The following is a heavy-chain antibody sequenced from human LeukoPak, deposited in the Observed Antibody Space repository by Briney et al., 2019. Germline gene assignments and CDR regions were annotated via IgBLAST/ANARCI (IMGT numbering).Heavy chain of an antibody. Sequence: GRSLRLSCAASGFTFSTYWMHWVRQAPGKGLVWVSRIKSDGSTNYADSVKGRFTISRDNAKNTVSLQMNSLRPEDTGVYYCARAPSEIGGYYPEYFRHWGQGTLVTVSS. CDR3: ARAPSEIGGYYPEYFRH. CDR1: GFTFSTYW. V-gene: IGHV3-74*01. D-gene: IGHD3-22*01. J-gene: IGHJ1*01. CDR2: IKSDGST.